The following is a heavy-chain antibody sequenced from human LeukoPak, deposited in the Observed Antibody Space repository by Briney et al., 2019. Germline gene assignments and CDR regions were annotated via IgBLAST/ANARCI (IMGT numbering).Heavy chain of an antibody. CDR3: ARHPRVVPAAPAGAFDI. D-gene: IGHD2-2*01. CDR2: INHSGST. V-gene: IGHV4-34*01. CDR1: GGSFSGYY. J-gene: IGHJ3*02. Sequence: SETLSLTCAVYGGSFSGYYWSWIRQPPGKGLEWIGEINHSGSTNYNPSPKSRVTISVDTSKNQFSLKLSSVTAADTAVYYCARHPRVVPAAPAGAFDIWGQGTMVTVSS.